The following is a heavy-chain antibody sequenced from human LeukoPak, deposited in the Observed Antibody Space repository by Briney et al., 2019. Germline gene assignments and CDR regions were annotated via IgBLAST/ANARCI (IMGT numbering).Heavy chain of an antibody. V-gene: IGHV3-11*04. Sequence: GGSLRLSCAASGFTFSDYYMSWIRQAPGKGLEWVSYISSSGSTIYYADSVKGQFTISRDNAKNSLYLQMNSLRAEDTAVYYCAREHGYTSSWYVDYWGQGTLVTVSS. CDR1: GFTFSDYY. CDR3: AREHGYTSSWYVDY. CDR2: ISSSGSTI. J-gene: IGHJ4*02. D-gene: IGHD6-13*01.